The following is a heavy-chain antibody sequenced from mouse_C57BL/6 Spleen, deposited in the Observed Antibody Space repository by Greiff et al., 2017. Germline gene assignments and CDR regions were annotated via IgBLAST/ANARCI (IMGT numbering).Heavy chain of an antibody. V-gene: IGHV3-6*01. CDR2: ISYDGSN. CDR1: GYSITSGYY. J-gene: IGHJ1*03. D-gene: IGHD2-3*01. Sequence: EVQVVESGPGLVKPSQSLSLTCSVTGYSITSGYYWNWIRQFPGNKLEWMGYISYDGSNNYNPSLKNRISITRDTSKNQFFLKLNSVTTEDTATYYCARAGDGYLWYFDVWGTGTTVTVSS. CDR3: ARAGDGYLWYFDV.